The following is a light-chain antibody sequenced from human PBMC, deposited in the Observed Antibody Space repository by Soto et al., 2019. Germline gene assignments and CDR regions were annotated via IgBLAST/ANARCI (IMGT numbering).Light chain of an antibody. J-gene: IGKJ1*01. CDR2: SAS. V-gene: IGKV1-39*01. CDR1: ETINKY. CDR3: QQSYKTPQT. Sequence: DIQMTQSPSSLSASIGDRVTITCRASETINKYLNWYQQKPGKPPKLLIYSASTLPSGVPQRFSGSRPGTNFTFTIISLQPEDIATYFFQQSYKTPQTFGPGTKVAIK.